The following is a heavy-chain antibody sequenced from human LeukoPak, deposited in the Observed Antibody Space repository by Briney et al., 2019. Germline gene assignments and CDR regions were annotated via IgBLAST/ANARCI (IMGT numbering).Heavy chain of an antibody. CDR2: IYSGGST. CDR1: GFTFSSNY. CDR3: ARGGGRSGYDYYFGY. Sequence: GGSLRLSCAASGFTFSSNYMSWVRQAPGKGLEWVSVIYSGGSTYYADSVKGRFTISRHNSKNTLHLQMNSLRAEDTAVYYCARGGGRSGYDYYFGYWGQGTLVTVSS. V-gene: IGHV3-53*04. D-gene: IGHD5-12*01. J-gene: IGHJ4*02.